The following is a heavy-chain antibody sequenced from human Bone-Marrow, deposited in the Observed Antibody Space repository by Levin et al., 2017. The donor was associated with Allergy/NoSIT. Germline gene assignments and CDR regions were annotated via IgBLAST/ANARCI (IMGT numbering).Heavy chain of an antibody. D-gene: IGHD5-12*01. Sequence: SVKVSCKASGFTFTSSAMQWVRQARGQRLEWIGWIVVGSGNTNYAQKFQERVTITRDMSTSTAYMELSSLRSEDTAVYYCAADPSGATSYYYYYGMDVWGQGTTVTVSS. CDR3: AADPSGATSYYYYYGMDV. CDR1: GFTFTSSA. V-gene: IGHV1-58*02. CDR2: IVVGSGNT. J-gene: IGHJ6*02.